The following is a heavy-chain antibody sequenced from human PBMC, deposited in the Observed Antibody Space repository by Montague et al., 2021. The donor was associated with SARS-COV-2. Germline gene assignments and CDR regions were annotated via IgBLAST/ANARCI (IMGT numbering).Heavy chain of an antibody. V-gene: IGHV4-61*08. J-gene: IGHJ4*02. CDR3: ARGFDY. CDR2: LYYSGST. Sequence: SETLSLTCTVYGGSISSGGYYWSWLRQHPGQGLEWIGNLYYSGSTNSNPSLKGRVTISADTSKNQFSLKLSSVTAADTAVYYCARGFDYWGQGTLVTVSS. CDR1: GGSISSGGYY.